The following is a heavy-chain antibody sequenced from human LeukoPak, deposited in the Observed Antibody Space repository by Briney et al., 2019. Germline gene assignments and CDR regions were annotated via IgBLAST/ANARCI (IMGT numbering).Heavy chain of an antibody. CDR3: AKAELWQEDAFDI. CDR2: ISSSGSTI. V-gene: IGHV3-11*01. CDR1: GFTFSDYY. Sequence: SGGSLRLSCAASGFTFSDYYMSWIRQAPGKGLEWVSYISSSGSTIYYADSVKGRFTISRDNAKNSLYLQMNSLRAEDTAVYYCAKAELWQEDAFDIWGQGTMVTVSS. J-gene: IGHJ3*02. D-gene: IGHD5-18*01.